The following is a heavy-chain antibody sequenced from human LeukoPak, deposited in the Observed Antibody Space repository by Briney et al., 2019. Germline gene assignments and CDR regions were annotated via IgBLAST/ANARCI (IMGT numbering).Heavy chain of an antibody. CDR3: ARDHDYGGNLDY. J-gene: IGHJ4*02. CDR1: GGTFSSHA. V-gene: IGHV1-69*05. CDR2: IIPIFGTA. Sequence: SVKVSCKASGGTFSSHAISWVRRAPGQGLEWMGRIIPIFGTANYAQKFQGRVTITTDESTSTAYMELSSLRSEDTAVYYCARDHDYGGNLDYWGQGTLVTVSS. D-gene: IGHD4-23*01.